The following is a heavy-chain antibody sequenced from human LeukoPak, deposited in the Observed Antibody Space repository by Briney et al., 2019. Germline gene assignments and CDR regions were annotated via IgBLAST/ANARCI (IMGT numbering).Heavy chain of an antibody. CDR1: GITFTSYY. CDR3: ALIAPPHN. D-gene: IGHD6-13*01. V-gene: IGHV1-46*01. CDR2: INPSGTIT. J-gene: IGHJ4*02. Sequence: ASVKVSCKASGITFTSYYIHWVRQAPGRGLEWMGKINPSGTITTYAPKYQGRVTVTKDTSTNTAYMELSSLRSDDPAVYYCALIAPPHNWGQGTLVTVSS.